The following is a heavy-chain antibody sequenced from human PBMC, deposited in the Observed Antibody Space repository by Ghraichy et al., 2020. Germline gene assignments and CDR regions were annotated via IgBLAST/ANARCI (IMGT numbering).Heavy chain of an antibody. J-gene: IGHJ5*02. CDR1: GGSFSGYY. V-gene: IGHV4-34*01. Sequence: SDTLSLTCAVYGGSFSGYYWSWIRQPPGKGLEWIGEINHSGSTNYNPSLKSRVTISVDTSKNQFSLKLSSVTAADTAVYYCARVGRSHYDFWSGVLPPAHWFDPWGQGTLVTVSS. D-gene: IGHD3-3*01. CDR2: INHSGST. CDR3: ARVGRSHYDFWSGVLPPAHWFDP.